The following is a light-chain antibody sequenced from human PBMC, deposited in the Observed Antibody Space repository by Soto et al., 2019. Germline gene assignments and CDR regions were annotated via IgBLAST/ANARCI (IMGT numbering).Light chain of an antibody. Sequence: EIVLTQSPATLSLSPGERATLSCRASQSVSSYLAWYQQKPGQAPRLLIYDASNRATGIPARFSGSGSGTDFTLTISSLEPEDFAVYYCQQSRTWPPTFGQGTNSDIK. CDR2: DAS. CDR1: QSVSSY. CDR3: QQSRTWPPT. V-gene: IGKV3-11*01. J-gene: IGKJ1*01.